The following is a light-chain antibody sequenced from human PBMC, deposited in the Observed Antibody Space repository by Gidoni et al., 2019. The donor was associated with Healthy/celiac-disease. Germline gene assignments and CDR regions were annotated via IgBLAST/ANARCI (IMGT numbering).Light chain of an antibody. V-gene: IGKV3-11*01. CDR3: QQRSNWPGT. Sequence: EIVLTQSPATLSLSPGERATLSCRARQSVSSYLAWYQQKPGQAPRLLIYDASNRATGIPARFSGSGSWTDFTLTISSLEPEDFAVYYCQQRSNWPGTFGGGTKVEIK. CDR1: QSVSSY. J-gene: IGKJ4*01. CDR2: DAS.